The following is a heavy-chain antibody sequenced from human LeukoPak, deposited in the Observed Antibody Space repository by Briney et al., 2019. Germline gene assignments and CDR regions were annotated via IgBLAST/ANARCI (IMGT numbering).Heavy chain of an antibody. J-gene: IGHJ4*02. Sequence: ASVKVSCKASGYTFTSYSISWVRQAPGQGLEWMGWISAYNGNTNYVQKLQGRVTMTTDTSTSKAYMDLRSLRSDDTAVYYCARDYYDSSGLDYWGQGTLVTVSS. CDR1: GYTFTSYS. D-gene: IGHD3-22*01. CDR2: ISAYNGNT. V-gene: IGHV1-18*01. CDR3: ARDYYDSSGLDY.